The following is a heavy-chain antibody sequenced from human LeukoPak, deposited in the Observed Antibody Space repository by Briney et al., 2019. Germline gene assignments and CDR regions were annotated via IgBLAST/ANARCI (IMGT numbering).Heavy chain of an antibody. J-gene: IGHJ4*02. CDR3: ARGTRITMVRGVIITAPPSDY. D-gene: IGHD3-10*01. CDR1: GGTFSSYA. Sequence: ASVKVSCKASGGTFSSYAISWVRQAPGQGLEWMGRIIPILGIANYAQKFQGRVTITADKSTSTAYMELSSLRSEDTAVYYCARGTRITMVRGVIITAPPSDYGGQGTLVTVSS. CDR2: IIPILGIA. V-gene: IGHV1-69*04.